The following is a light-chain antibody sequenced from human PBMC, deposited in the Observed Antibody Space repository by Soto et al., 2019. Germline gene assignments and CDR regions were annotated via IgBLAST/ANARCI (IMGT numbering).Light chain of an antibody. J-gene: IGLJ3*02. V-gene: IGLV1-40*01. CDR3: QSYDSSLSNWV. CDR1: SSNIGAGYD. Sequence: QSVPTQPPSVSGAPGQRVTISCTGSSSNIGAGYDVHWYQQLPGTAPKLLIYGNSNRPSGVPDRLSGSKSGTSASLAITGLQAEEEADYSCQSYDSSLSNWVFGGGTQLTVL. CDR2: GNS.